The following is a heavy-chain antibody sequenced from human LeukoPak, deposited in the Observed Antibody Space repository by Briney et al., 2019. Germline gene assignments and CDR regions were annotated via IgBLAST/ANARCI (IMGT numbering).Heavy chain of an antibody. V-gene: IGHV3-48*03. CDR1: GFTFSSYE. CDR3: ARDYWFDP. Sequence: GGSLRLSCAASGFTFSSYEMNWVRQAPGKGLEWISYISSAGTTKICADSVKGRFTISRDNAKNSLYLQMNSLRAEDTAVYYCARDYWFDPWGHGTLVTVSS. CDR2: ISSAGTTK. J-gene: IGHJ5*02.